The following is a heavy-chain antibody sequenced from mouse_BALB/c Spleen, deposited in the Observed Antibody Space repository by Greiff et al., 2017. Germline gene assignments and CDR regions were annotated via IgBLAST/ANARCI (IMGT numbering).Heavy chain of an antibody. CDR2: ISTYYGDA. CDR3: ARDYDGGDYAMDY. V-gene: IGHV1S137*01. D-gene: IGHD2-4*01. CDR1: GYTFTDYA. Sequence: QVQLQQSGAELVRPGVSVKISCKGSGYTFTDYAMHWVKQSHAKSLEWIGVISTYYGDASYNQKFKGKATMTVDKSSSTAYMELARLTSEDSAIYYCARDYDGGDYAMDYWGQGTSVTVSS. J-gene: IGHJ4*01.